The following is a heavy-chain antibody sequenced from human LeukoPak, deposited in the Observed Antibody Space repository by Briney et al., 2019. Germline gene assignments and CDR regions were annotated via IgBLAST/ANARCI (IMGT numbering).Heavy chain of an antibody. D-gene: IGHD2-21*01. V-gene: IGHV3-7*04. J-gene: IGHJ5*02. CDR2: INEDGSEI. Sequence: PGGSLRLSCAAPGFTFSRSWMAWVRQAPGKGLEWVASINEDGSEIHYVDSVKGRFTISRDNAKDSLYLQMNSLTAEDTAMYYCVRAYHPGGWFDPWGQGTLVTVSS. CDR1: GFTFSRSW. CDR3: VRAYHPGGWFDP.